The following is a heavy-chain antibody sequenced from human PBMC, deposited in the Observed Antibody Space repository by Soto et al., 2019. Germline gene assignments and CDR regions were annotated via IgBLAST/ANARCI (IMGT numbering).Heavy chain of an antibody. Sequence: EVQLVESGGVVVQPGGSLRLSCAASGFTFDDYTMHWVRQAPGKGLEGGSRISWDGGSTYYADSVKGRFTISSDNSKNSLSLQMNMLRTEDTALYYCEKADGSSLDGYDYYYGMDVWGQGTTVTVSS. CDR1: GFTFDDYT. J-gene: IGHJ6*02. D-gene: IGHD6-6*01. CDR3: EKADGSSLDGYDYYYGMDV. CDR2: ISWDGGST. V-gene: IGHV3-43*01.